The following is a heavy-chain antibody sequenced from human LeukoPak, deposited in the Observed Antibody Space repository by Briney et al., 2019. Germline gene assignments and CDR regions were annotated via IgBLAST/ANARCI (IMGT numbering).Heavy chain of an antibody. CDR1: GGSFSGYY. V-gene: IGHV4-34*01. CDR2: INHSGST. CDR3: AKSPPFGWPGLDY. Sequence: PSETLSLTCAVYGGSFSGYYWSWIRQPPGKGLEWIGEINHSGSTNYNPSLKSRVTISVDTSKNQFSLKLSSVTAADTAVYYCAKSPPFGWPGLDYWGQGTLVTVSS. D-gene: IGHD3-10*01. J-gene: IGHJ4*02.